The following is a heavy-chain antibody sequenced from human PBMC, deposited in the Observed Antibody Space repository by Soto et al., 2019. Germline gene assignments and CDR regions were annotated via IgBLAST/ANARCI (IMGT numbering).Heavy chain of an antibody. CDR3: AGRGITLGGVIVPN. CDR2: ISASGGST. V-gene: IGHV3-23*01. Sequence: GGSLRLSCAASGFTFNNYAMSWVRQAPGKGLEWVSIISASGGSTYYTDSVKGRFTISRDNSKNTLYLQMNSLRAEDTAVYYCAGRGITLGGVIVPNWGQGTLVTVLL. J-gene: IGHJ4*02. CDR1: GFTFNNYA. D-gene: IGHD3-16*02.